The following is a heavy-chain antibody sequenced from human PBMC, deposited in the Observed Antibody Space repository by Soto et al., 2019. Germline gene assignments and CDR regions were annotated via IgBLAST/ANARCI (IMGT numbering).Heavy chain of an antibody. Sequence: SDPLTLTCVFPVFSIPSYHWSWCLQFPGQGLEWIAYTAYTGNTNYNPSLKSRVTISMDTSKNQLSLKLTSMTAADTAVYYCARCVNVGFTNYFVSWGQGTPVTVSS. CDR2: TAYTGNT. D-gene: IGHD2-2*03. CDR3: ARCVNVGFTNYFVS. J-gene: IGHJ4*02. V-gene: IGHV4-59*01. CDR1: VFSIPSYH.